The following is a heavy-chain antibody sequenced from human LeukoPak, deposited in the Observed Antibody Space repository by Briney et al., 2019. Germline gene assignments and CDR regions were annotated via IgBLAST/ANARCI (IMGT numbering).Heavy chain of an antibody. CDR3: VNDCCGADCHL. D-gene: IGHD2-21*02. J-gene: IGHJ4*02. CDR1: GFTFSSYA. CDR2: IINNGGST. Sequence: GGSLRLSCSTSGFTFSSYAMNSVRQAPGKGLEYVSGIINNGGSTYYADSVKGRFTVSRDNSKNTLFLQMSSLRSEDTAVYYCVNDCCGADCHLWGQGTLVTVST. V-gene: IGHV3-64D*06.